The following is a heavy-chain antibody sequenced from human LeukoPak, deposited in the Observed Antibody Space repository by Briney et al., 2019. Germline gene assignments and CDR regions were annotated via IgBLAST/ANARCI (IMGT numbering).Heavy chain of an antibody. CDR3: AKLISKDGYDYESFDY. CDR2: ISGKTGTT. CDR1: GFTFDTYA. D-gene: IGHD5-24*01. J-gene: IGHJ4*02. V-gene: IGHV3-23*01. Sequence: GGSLRLSCAASGFTFDTYAMTWVRQAPGKGLEWVSSISGKTGTTYYADSVKGRFTISRDSSKTTLYLQMNSLRAEVTAVYYRAKLISKDGYDYESFDYWGQGTLVTVSS.